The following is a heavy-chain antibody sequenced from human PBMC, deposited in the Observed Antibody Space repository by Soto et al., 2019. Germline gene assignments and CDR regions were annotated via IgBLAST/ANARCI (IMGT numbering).Heavy chain of an antibody. CDR3: ARDHRGYYDSSGYYFSYILSPYYYYGMDV. CDR2: ISGSGGST. Sequence: GGSLRLSCAASGFTFSSYAMSWVRQAPGKGLEWVSAISGSGGSTYYADSVKGRFTISRDNSKNTLYLQMNSLRAEDTAVYYCARDHRGYYDSSGYYFSYILSPYYYYGMDVWGQGTTVTVSS. D-gene: IGHD3-22*01. CDR1: GFTFSSYA. V-gene: IGHV3-23*01. J-gene: IGHJ6*02.